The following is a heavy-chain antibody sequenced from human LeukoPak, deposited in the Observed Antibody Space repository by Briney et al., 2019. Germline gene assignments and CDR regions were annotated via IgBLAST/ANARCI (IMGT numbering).Heavy chain of an antibody. CDR1: GFTFSSYA. V-gene: IGHV3-64*01. CDR3: AKDRDIVVVVAARWHAFDI. CDR2: ISSNGGST. J-gene: IGHJ3*02. D-gene: IGHD2-15*01. Sequence: GGSLRLSCAASGFTFSSYAMHWVRQAPGKGLEYVSAISSNGGSTYYANSVKGRFTISRDNSKNTLYLQMGSLRAEDTAVYYCAKDRDIVVVVAARWHAFDIWGQGTMVTVPS.